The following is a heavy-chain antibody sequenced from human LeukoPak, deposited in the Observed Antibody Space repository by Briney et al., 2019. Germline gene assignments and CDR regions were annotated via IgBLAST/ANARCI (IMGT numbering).Heavy chain of an antibody. CDR2: MYYRGTT. D-gene: IGHD3-10*01. J-gene: IGHJ6*02. Sequence: SETLSLTCTVSGVAITTYYWSWIRQPPGKGLEWMGYMYYRGTTNYNPSLKSRVTISADTAKNQFSLNLNSITSADTAVYYCARMNYYAGYGMDVWGQGIAVTVSS. CDR3: ARMNYYAGYGMDV. CDR1: GVAITTYY. V-gene: IGHV4-59*01.